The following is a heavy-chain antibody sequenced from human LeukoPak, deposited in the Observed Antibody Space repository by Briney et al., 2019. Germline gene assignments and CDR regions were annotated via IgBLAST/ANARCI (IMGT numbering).Heavy chain of an antibody. Sequence: GRSLRLSCAASGFTFSSYAMHWVRQAPGKGLEWVAVISYDGSNKYYADSVKGRFTISRDNARNSLYLQMNSLRAEDTAVYYCARDLPSYGDYGRTDYWGQGTLVTVSS. CDR2: ISYDGSNK. V-gene: IGHV3-30-3*01. J-gene: IGHJ4*02. CDR3: ARDLPSYGDYGRTDY. CDR1: GFTFSSYA. D-gene: IGHD4-17*01.